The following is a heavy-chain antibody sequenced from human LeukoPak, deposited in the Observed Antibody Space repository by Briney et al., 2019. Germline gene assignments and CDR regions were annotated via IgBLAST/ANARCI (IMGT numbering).Heavy chain of an antibody. Sequence: PGGSLRLSCAASGFSFSTYGMHWVRQAPGKGLEWVAAVSYDGSYEYYTDSVKGRFTISRDNSKNTLDLQMNSLRPEDTAVFYCAKGDHGDYWYLDLWGRGTLVSVSS. CDR3: AKGDHGDYWYLDL. D-gene: IGHD4-17*01. V-gene: IGHV3-30*18. J-gene: IGHJ2*01. CDR2: VSYDGSYE. CDR1: GFSFSTYG.